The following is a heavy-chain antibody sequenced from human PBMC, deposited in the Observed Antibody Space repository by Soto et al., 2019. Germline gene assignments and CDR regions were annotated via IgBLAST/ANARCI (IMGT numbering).Heavy chain of an antibody. V-gene: IGHV3-30-3*01. Sequence: PGGSLRLSCAASGFTLSDYAIHWVRQLPGKGLEWVAAISSDGSNKYYADSVKGRFTISRDNSKSTLYLQMNSLRDEDTAVYYCARGGGYTYGRPFDYWGQGTLVTVSS. CDR3: ARGGGYTYGRPFDY. CDR2: ISSDGSNK. D-gene: IGHD5-18*01. CDR1: GFTLSDYA. J-gene: IGHJ4*02.